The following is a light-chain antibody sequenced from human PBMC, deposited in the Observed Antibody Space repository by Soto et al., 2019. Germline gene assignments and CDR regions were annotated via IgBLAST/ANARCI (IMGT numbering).Light chain of an antibody. CDR1: QSVSSNY. V-gene: IGKV3-20*01. Sequence: EIVLTQSPGTLSLSPGERATLSCRASQSVSSNYLAWYQQKPGQAPRLLIYGASSRATGIPDRFSGSGSGTDFTLTISRLEPEDFATYYCQQYSTYSWTFGQGTKVDNK. CDR3: QQYSTYSWT. J-gene: IGKJ1*01. CDR2: GAS.